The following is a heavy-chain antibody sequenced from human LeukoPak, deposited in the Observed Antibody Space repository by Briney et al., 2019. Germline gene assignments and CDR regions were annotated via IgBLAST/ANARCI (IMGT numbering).Heavy chain of an antibody. V-gene: IGHV3-33*01. CDR3: LRLGGDYGDYAVDY. Sequence: GGSLRLSCAASGFTFSSYGMHWVRQAPGKGLEWVAVIWYDGSNMYYADSVKGRFTISRDNSKNTLYLQMNSLRAEDTAVYYCLRLGGDYGDYAVDYWGQGTLVTVSS. CDR1: GFTFSSYG. J-gene: IGHJ4*02. CDR2: IWYDGSNM. D-gene: IGHD4-17*01.